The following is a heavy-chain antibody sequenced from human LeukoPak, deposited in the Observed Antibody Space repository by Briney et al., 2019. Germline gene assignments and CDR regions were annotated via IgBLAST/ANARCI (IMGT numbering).Heavy chain of an antibody. Sequence: SETLSLTCTVSGDSISSYYWSWIGQPAGKGLEWIGRIYTGGSSNYNPSLKSRVTMSVDTSKNQFSLKLTSVTAADTAVYYCARGSSGARFDYWGQGTLVTVSS. V-gene: IGHV4-4*07. CDR3: ARGSSGARFDY. CDR2: IYTGGSS. D-gene: IGHD2-15*01. J-gene: IGHJ4*02. CDR1: GDSISSYY.